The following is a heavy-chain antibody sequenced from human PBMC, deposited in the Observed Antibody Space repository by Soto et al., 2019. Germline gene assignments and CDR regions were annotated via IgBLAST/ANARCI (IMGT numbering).Heavy chain of an antibody. D-gene: IGHD1-26*01. CDR3: ARSGWELLIYDY. V-gene: IGHV4-39*01. J-gene: IGHJ4*02. CDR1: GGSISSSSYY. CDR2: IYYSGST. Sequence: SETLSLTCTVSGGSISSSSYYWGWIRQPPGKGLEWIGSIYYSGSTYYNPSLKSRVTISVDTSKNQFSLKLSSVTAADTAVYYCARSGWELLIYDYWGQGTLVTVSS.